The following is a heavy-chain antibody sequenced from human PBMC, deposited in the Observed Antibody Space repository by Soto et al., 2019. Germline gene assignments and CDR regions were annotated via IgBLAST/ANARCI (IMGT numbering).Heavy chain of an antibody. J-gene: IGHJ4*02. V-gene: IGHV5-51*01. CDR2: IYPGDSDT. CDR3: ARLRGYCSGGSCYQRRLADY. D-gene: IGHD2-15*01. CDR1: GYSFTSYW. Sequence: GESLKISCKGSGYSFTSYWIGWVRQMPGKGLEWMGIIYPGDSDTRYSPSFQGQVTISADKSISTAYLQWSSLKASDTAMYYCARLRGYCSGGSCYQRRLADYWGQGTLVTVSS.